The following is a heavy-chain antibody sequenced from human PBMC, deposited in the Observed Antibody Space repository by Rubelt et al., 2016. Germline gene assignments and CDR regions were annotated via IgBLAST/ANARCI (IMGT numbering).Heavy chain of an antibody. CDR1: GFTFSSYA. D-gene: IGHD3-16*01. V-gene: IGHV3-23*04. J-gene: IGHJ4*02. CDR3: GRGKVDWGY. CDR2: ISGSGAIT. Sequence: EVQLVESGGGLVQPGGSLRLSCAASGFTFSSYAMSWVGQAPGEGLEWVSAISGSGAITYYADAVKDRFTISRDNATNTRYLQWNSLMAEDTAVYYCGRGKVDWGYWGQGTLVTVSS.